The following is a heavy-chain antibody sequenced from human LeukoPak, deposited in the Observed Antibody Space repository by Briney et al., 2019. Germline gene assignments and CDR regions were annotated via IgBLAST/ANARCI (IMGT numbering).Heavy chain of an antibody. V-gene: IGHV4-4*07. CDR1: SGSISSYY. J-gene: IGHJ4*02. D-gene: IGHD2-2*01. CDR3: ARGFGSYCSSSSCWRYFDY. CDR2: IYSSGST. Sequence: DPSETLSLTCTVSSGSISSYYWSWIRQPAGKGLEWIGRIYSSGSTNYNPSLKSRVTMSADTSKKQFSLKLSSVAAADTAVYYCARGFGSYCSSSSCWRYFDYWGQGALVIVSS.